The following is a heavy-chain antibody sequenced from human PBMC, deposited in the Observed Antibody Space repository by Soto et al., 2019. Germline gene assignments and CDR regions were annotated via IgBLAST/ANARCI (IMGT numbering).Heavy chain of an antibody. Sequence: PSETLSLTCTVSGGSISSSSYYWGWIRQPPGKGLEWIGSIYYSGSTYYNPSLKSRVTISVDTSKNQFSLKLSSVTAADTAVYYCARHQTGYSSGWCGGWFDPWGQGTLVTVSS. V-gene: IGHV4-39*01. CDR3: ARHQTGYSSGWCGGWFDP. CDR1: GGSISSSSYY. CDR2: IYYSGST. D-gene: IGHD6-19*01. J-gene: IGHJ5*02.